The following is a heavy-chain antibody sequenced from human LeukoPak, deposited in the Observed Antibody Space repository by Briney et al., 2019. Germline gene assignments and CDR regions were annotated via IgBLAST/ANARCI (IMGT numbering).Heavy chain of an antibody. D-gene: IGHD5-18*01. CDR2: IYYSGST. CDR3: ARTDRGYSYGYYYYYGMDV. V-gene: IGHV4-59*01. CDR1: GGSISSYY. J-gene: IGHJ6*02. Sequence: SETLSLTCTVSGGSISSYYWSWIRQPPGKGLEWIGYIYYSGSTNYNPSLKSRVTISVDTSKSQFSLKLSSVTAADTAVYYCARTDRGYSYGYYYYYGMDVWGQGTTVTVSS.